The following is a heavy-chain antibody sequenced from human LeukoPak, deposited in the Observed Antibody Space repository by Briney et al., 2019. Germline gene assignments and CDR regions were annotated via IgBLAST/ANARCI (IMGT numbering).Heavy chain of an antibody. CDR1: GFTFSSG. D-gene: IGHD1-26*01. CDR3: AKGELHFNTCSFDY. J-gene: IGHJ4*02. V-gene: IGHV3-30*18. Sequence: GGSLRLSCAASGFTFSSGMHWVRQAPGKGLEGVALISYDGNHKYYGDSVKGRFTISRDDSRNTLYLQMDSLKTEDTAVYYCAKGELHFNTCSFDYWGQGTLVTVSS. CDR2: ISYDGNHK.